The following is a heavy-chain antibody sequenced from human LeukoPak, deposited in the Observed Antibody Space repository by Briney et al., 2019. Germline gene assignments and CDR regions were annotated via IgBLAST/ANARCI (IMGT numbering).Heavy chain of an antibody. CDR3: ARDILMFSGSYYTYYYYGMDV. CDR1: GFTFSSYG. CDR2: IWYDGSNK. D-gene: IGHD3-10*01. J-gene: IGHJ6*02. Sequence: PGRSLRLPCAASGFTFSSYGMHWVRQAPGKGLVWVAVIWYDGSNKYYADSVKGRFTISRDNSKNTLYLQMNSLRAEDTAVYYCARDILMFSGSYYTYYYYGMDVWGQGTTVTVSS. V-gene: IGHV3-33*01.